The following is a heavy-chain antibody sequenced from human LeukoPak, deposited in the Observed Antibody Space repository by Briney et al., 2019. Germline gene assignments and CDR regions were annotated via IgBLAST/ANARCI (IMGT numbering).Heavy chain of an antibody. Sequence: GGSLRLSCAASGFTFGTYWMNWGRQAPGRGLEWVANIKPDGSHIYYVDSVKGRFTISRDNAKNSLYLQIISLRAEDTAIYYCATDASGDSYADYWGQGTRVTVSS. J-gene: IGHJ4*02. V-gene: IGHV3-7*01. CDR2: IKPDGSHI. CDR3: ATDASGDSYADY. CDR1: GFTFGTYW. D-gene: IGHD5-18*01.